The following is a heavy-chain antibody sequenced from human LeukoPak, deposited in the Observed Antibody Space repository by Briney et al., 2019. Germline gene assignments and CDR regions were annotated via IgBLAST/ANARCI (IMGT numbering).Heavy chain of an antibody. CDR1: GFTFSSYS. D-gene: IGHD3-10*01. CDR2: ISSSSSYI. Sequence: GSLRPSCAASGFTFSSYSMNWVRQAPGKGLEWVSSISSSSSYIYYADSVKGRFAISRDNAKNSLYLQMNSLRAEDTAVYYCATARVITMVRGVIEDYWGQGTLVTVSS. V-gene: IGHV3-21*01. CDR3: ATARVITMVRGVIEDY. J-gene: IGHJ4*02.